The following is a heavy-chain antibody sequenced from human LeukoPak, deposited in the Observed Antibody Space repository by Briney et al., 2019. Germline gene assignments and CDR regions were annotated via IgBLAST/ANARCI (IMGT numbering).Heavy chain of an antibody. CDR1: GGSISSSSYY. CDR2: IYYSGST. J-gene: IGHJ4*02. D-gene: IGHD6-13*01. V-gene: IGHV4-39*01. Sequence: SETLSLTCTVSGGSISSSSYYWGWIRRPPGKGLEWIGSIYYSGSTYYNPSLKSRVTISVDTSKNQFSLKLSSVTAADTAVYYCARHEKGIRATSGAHFDYWGQGTLVTVSS. CDR3: ARHEKGIRATSGAHFDY.